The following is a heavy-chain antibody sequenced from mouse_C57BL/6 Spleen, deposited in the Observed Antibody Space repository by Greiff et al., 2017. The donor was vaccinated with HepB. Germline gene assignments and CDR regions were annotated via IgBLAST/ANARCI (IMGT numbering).Heavy chain of an antibody. J-gene: IGHJ3*01. Sequence: QVQLQQPGAELVMPGASVKLSCKASGYTFTSYWMHWVKQRPGHGLEWIGAIDPSDSYTNYNQKFKGKSTLTVDKSSSTAYMQLSSLTSEDSAVYYCATDVWFAYWGQGTLVTVSA. V-gene: IGHV1-69*01. CDR1: GYTFTSYW. CDR3: ATDVWFAY. CDR2: IDPSDSYT.